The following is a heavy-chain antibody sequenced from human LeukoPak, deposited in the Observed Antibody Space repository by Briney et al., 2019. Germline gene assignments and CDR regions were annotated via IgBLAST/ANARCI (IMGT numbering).Heavy chain of an antibody. CDR1: GFTFSSYA. D-gene: IGHD3-3*01. J-gene: IGHJ4*02. V-gene: IGHV3-23*01. CDR2: ISGSGGST. CDR3: AKDIHITIFGDK. Sequence: AGGSLRLSCAASGFTFSSYAMSWVRQAPGKGLEWVSAISGSGGSTYYADSVKGRFTISRDNSKNTLYLQMNSLRAEDTAVYYCAKDIHITIFGDKGGQGTLVTVSS.